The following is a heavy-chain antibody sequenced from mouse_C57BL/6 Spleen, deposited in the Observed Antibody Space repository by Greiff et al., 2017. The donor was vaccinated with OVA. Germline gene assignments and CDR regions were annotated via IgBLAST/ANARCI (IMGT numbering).Heavy chain of an antibody. Sequence: VQLQQSGAELVRPGASVKLSCTASGFNIKDDYMHWVKQRPEQGLEWIGWIDPENGDIEYASKFQGKATITADTSSNTAYLQLSSLTSEDTAVYYCTAFYYYGSSSPFAYWGQGTLVTVSA. D-gene: IGHD1-1*01. J-gene: IGHJ3*01. CDR1: GFNIKDDY. CDR3: TAFYYYGSSSPFAY. CDR2: IDPENGDI. V-gene: IGHV14-4*01.